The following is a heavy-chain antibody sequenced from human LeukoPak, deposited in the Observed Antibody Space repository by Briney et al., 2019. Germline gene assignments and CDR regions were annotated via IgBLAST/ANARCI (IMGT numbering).Heavy chain of an antibody. CDR2: MNDGGST. CDR3: ARGRGRFDY. J-gene: IGHJ4*02. CDR1: GFTFSDYY. D-gene: IGHD3-16*01. V-gene: IGHV4-34*01. Sequence: GSLRLSCAASGFTFSDYYMSWIRQSPGKGLQWIGEMNDGGSTNDNPSLKSRLTISVDTSKNQFSLKLNSVTAADTAVYYCARGRGRFDYWSQGSLVTVSS.